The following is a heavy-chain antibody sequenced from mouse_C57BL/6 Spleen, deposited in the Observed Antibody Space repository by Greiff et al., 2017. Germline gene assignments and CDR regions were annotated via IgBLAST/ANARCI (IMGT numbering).Heavy chain of an antibody. CDR2: IDPSDSYT. J-gene: IGHJ4*01. CDR3: ARGWNYYGSSAFYAMDY. D-gene: IGHD1-1*01. CDR1: GYTFTSYW. Sequence: QVQLQQPGAELVKPGASVKLSCKASGYTFTSYWMQWVKQRPGQGLEWIGEIDPSDSYTNYNQKFKGKATLTVDTSSSTAYMQLSSLTSEDSAVYYCARGWNYYGSSAFYAMDYWGQGTSVTVSS. V-gene: IGHV1-50*01.